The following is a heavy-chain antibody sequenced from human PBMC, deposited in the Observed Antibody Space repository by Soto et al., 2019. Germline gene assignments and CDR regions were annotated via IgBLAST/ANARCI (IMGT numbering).Heavy chain of an antibody. CDR2: IGVGSGNT. CDR1: GFTFTSSA. Sequence: SVKVSCKASGFTFTSSAMQWVRQARGQRLEWIGWIGVGSGNTNYAQKFQERVTITRDMSTSTAYMELSSLRSEDTAVYYCAAGSDSGYDTYYYDMDVWGKGTTVTVSS. V-gene: IGHV1-58*02. J-gene: IGHJ6*03. D-gene: IGHD5-12*01. CDR3: AAGSDSGYDTYYYDMDV.